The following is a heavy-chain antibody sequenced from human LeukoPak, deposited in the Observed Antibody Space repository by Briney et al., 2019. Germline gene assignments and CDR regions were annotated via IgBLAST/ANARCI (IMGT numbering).Heavy chain of an antibody. D-gene: IGHD1/OR15-1a*01. CDR3: ATRNNLEY. CDR1: GLTFGGHW. Sequence: PGGSLRLSCTVSGLTFGGHWKKWVRQAPGKGLEWVANIKYDGSERNYADSVEGRFTISRDNSKNSVFLQMNSLRVEDTAVYYCATRNNLEYWGRGTLVTVSS. J-gene: IGHJ4*02. CDR2: IKYDGSER. V-gene: IGHV3-7*01.